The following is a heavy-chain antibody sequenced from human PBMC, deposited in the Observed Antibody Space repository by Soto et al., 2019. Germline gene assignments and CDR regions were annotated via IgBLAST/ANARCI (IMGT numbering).Heavy chain of an antibody. Sequence: SETLSLTCTVSGGSISSSSYYWGWIRQPPGKGLEWIGSIYYSGSTYYNPSLKSRVTISVDTSKNQFSLKLSSVTAADTAVYYCARSNGAGASGYYYGMDVWGQGTTVTVSS. V-gene: IGHV4-39*01. J-gene: IGHJ6*02. CDR2: IYYSGST. CDR1: GGSISSSSYY. CDR3: ARSNGAGASGYYYGMDV. D-gene: IGHD2-8*01.